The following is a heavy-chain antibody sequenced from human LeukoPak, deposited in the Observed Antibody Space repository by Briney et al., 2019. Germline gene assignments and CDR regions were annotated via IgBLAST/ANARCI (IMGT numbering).Heavy chain of an antibody. Sequence: GGSLRLSCAASGFTFSSHAMSWVRQAPGKGLAWVSAISGRGANTYYADSVKGRFTISRNNSKNTLYLQMNSLRAEDTAIYYCVKDMEYYYDSSDYSPYYSYYMDVWGKGTTVTVSS. J-gene: IGHJ6*03. CDR2: ISGRGANT. CDR3: VKDMEYYYDSSDYSPYYSYYMDV. CDR1: GFTFSSHA. D-gene: IGHD3-22*01. V-gene: IGHV3-23*01.